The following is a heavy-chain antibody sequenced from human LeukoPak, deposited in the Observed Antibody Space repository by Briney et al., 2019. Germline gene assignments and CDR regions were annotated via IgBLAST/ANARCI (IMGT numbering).Heavy chain of an antibody. CDR3: ARRDGAYSHPYDY. J-gene: IGHJ4*02. V-gene: IGHV3-53*01. D-gene: IGHD4-23*01. Sequence: PVGSLRLSCTVSVFTVSSNSMSWVRQAPGKGLEWVSFIYSDNTHYSDSVKGRFTISRDNSKNTLYLQMNSLRAEDTAVYYCARRDGAYSHPYDYWGQGTLVTVSS. CDR1: VFTVSSNS. CDR2: IYSDNT.